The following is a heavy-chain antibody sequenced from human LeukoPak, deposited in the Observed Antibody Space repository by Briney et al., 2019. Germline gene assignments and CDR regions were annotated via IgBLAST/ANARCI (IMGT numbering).Heavy chain of an antibody. V-gene: IGHV4-59*01. CDR2: IYYSGST. CDR1: GGSISSYY. Sequence: PSETLSLTCTVSGGSISSYYWSWIRQPPGKGLEWIGYIYYSGSTNYNPSLKSRVTISVDTSKNQFSLKLSSVTAADTAVYYCARGRKHHYYDFWSGYYTLDYWGQGTLVTVSS. J-gene: IGHJ4*02. CDR3: ARGRKHHYYDFWSGYYTLDY. D-gene: IGHD3-3*01.